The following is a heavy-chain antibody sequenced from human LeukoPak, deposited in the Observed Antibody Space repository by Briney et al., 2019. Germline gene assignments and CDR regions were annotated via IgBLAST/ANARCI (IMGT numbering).Heavy chain of an antibody. J-gene: IGHJ3*02. CDR1: GFTFSSYA. CDR2: ISYDGSNK. V-gene: IGHV3-30*04. Sequence: GGSLRLSCAASGFTFSSYAMHWVRQAPGKGLEWVAAISYDGSNKYYADSVKGRFTISRDNSRNTVDLQMSSLRAEDTAVYYCAREVDSSGYHSDAFDIWGQGTMVTVSS. CDR3: AREVDSSGYHSDAFDI. D-gene: IGHD3-22*01.